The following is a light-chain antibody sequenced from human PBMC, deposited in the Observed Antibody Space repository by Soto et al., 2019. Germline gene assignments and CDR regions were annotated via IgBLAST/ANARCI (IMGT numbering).Light chain of an antibody. CDR3: QRSYSNPHT. CDR1: QSMSSY. Sequence: DIQMTQSPSSLSSSVGDRVTITCGASQSMSSYLNWYQQKPGKAPKLLVYAASSLQSGVPSRFSGSGSGTDFTLTISSLQPEDFATYYCQRSYSNPHTCGPGTKVHIK. CDR2: AAS. J-gene: IGKJ3*01. V-gene: IGKV1-39*01.